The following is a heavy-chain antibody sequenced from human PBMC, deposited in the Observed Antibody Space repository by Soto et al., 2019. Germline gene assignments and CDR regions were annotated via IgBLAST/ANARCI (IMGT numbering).Heavy chain of an antibody. CDR1: GFTFSSYA. V-gene: IGHV3-23*01. CDR2: ISGSGGST. D-gene: IGHD3-3*01. J-gene: IGHJ3*02. CDR3: AKGGVLRFLEWRDAFDI. Sequence: PGGPLRLSCAASGFTFSSYAMSWVRQAPGKGLEWVSAISGSGGSTYYADSVKGRFTISRDNSKNTLYLQMNSLRAEDTAVYYCAKGGVLRFLEWRDAFDIWGQGTMVTVSS.